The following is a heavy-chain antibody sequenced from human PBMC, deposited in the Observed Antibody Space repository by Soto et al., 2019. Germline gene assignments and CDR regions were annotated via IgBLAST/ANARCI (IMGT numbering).Heavy chain of an antibody. D-gene: IGHD6-13*01. Sequence: SETLSLTCTVSGGSISSGDYYWSWIRQPPGKGLEWIGYIYYSGSTYYNPSLKSRVTISVDTSKNQFSLKLSSVTAADTAVYYCARVSHIAAAGTRYNWFDPWGQGTLVTVSS. J-gene: IGHJ5*02. CDR2: IYYSGST. CDR1: GGSISSGDYY. CDR3: ARVSHIAAAGTRYNWFDP. V-gene: IGHV4-30-4*01.